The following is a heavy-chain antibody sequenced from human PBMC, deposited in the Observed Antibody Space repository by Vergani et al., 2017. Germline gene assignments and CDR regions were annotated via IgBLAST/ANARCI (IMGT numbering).Heavy chain of an antibody. CDR1: GASINNDFYY. CDR2: IYVSGIT. J-gene: IGHJ3*01. CDR3: ARDNKQLRPRSFYL. D-gene: IGHD4-23*01. V-gene: IGHV4-61*02. Sequence: QVQLQESGPGLVKPPQTLSLTCTVSGASINNDFYYWHWIRQPAGKGLEWIGRIYVSGITYYNSSLQSRVSMSVDTSKNQFSLTLSSVTAADTAVYYCARDNKQLRPRSFYLCGQGTMVTVSS.